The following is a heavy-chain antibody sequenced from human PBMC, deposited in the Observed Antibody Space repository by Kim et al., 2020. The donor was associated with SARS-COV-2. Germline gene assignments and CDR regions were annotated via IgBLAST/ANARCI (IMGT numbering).Heavy chain of an antibody. CDR3: ARVGAARPADFDY. J-gene: IGHJ4*02. V-gene: IGHV4-59*01. Sequence: YNPSLKSRVTISVDTSKNQFSLKLSSVTAADTAVYYCARVGAARPADFDYWGQGTLVTVSS. D-gene: IGHD6-6*01.